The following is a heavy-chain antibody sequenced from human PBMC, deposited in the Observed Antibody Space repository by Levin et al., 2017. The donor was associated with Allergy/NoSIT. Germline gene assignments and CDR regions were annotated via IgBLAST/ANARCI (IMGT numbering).Heavy chain of an antibody. CDR3: ARVEGSYDILTGYITHPFFDS. CDR2: IFHSGTT. Sequence: SQTLSLTCGVSGVAISSNDYSWSWIRRPPGKGLEWLGSIFHSGTTYNNPSLKSRITLSVDMSKNQFSLRLNSVTAADTAVYFCARVEGSYDILTGYITHPFFDSWGQGTLVTVSS. D-gene: IGHD3-9*01. V-gene: IGHV4-30-2*01. J-gene: IGHJ4*02. CDR1: GVAISSNDYS.